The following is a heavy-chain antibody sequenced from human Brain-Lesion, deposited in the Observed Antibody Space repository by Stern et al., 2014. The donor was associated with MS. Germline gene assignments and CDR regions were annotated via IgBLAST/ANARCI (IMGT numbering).Heavy chain of an antibody. J-gene: IGHJ4*02. CDR3: ARAVRNQLLSEY. CDR1: GYTFSSYD. D-gene: IGHD2-2*01. Sequence: VQLVESGAEVKKPGASVKVSCKASGYTFSSYDIPWVRQASAHGLEWMGWMNPYSGNTGYAQKFKGRVSMTSDPSISTVYMELTSLTSDDTAVYFCARAVRNQLLSEYWGQGTLVTVSS. CDR2: MNPYSGNT. V-gene: IGHV1-8*01.